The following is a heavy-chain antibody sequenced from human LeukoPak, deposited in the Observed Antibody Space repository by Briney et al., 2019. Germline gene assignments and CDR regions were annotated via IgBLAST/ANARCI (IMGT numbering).Heavy chain of an antibody. Sequence: GGSLRLSCAASGFTFSTYAMHWVRQAPGKGLEWVAVISYDGSNKYFADSAKGRFTISRDNSKNTLYLQMNSLRAEDTAVYYCARVYYDSSGSPLFDYWGQGTLVTVSS. CDR1: GFTFSTYA. D-gene: IGHD3-22*01. CDR2: ISYDGSNK. V-gene: IGHV3-30*04. J-gene: IGHJ4*02. CDR3: ARVYYDSSGSPLFDY.